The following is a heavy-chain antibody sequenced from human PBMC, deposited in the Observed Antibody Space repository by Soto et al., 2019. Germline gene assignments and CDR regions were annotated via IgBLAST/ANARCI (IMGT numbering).Heavy chain of an antibody. CDR3: ERQWLANYYYYGMDV. CDR2: IYYSGST. Sequence: SETLSLTCTVSGGSISSSSYYWGWIRQPPGKGLEWIGSIYYSGSTYYNPSLKSRVTISVDTSKNQFSLKLSSVTAADTAVYYCERQWLANYYYYGMDVWGQGTTVTVSS. V-gene: IGHV4-39*01. CDR1: GGSISSSSYY. J-gene: IGHJ6*02. D-gene: IGHD6-19*01.